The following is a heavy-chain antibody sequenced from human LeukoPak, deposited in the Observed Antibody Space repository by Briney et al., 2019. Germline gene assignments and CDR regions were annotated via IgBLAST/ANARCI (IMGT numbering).Heavy chain of an antibody. CDR2: ISGSGGST. Sequence: PGGSLRLSCAASGFTFSSYAMSWVRQAPGKGLEWVSAISGSGGSTYYADSVKGRFTISRDNSKNTLYLQMNSLRAEDTAVYYCAKDRFLWFGLRNYGWYYFDYWGQGTLVTVSS. CDR1: GFTFSSYA. CDR3: AKDRFLWFGLRNYGWYYFDY. V-gene: IGHV3-23*01. J-gene: IGHJ4*02. D-gene: IGHD3-10*01.